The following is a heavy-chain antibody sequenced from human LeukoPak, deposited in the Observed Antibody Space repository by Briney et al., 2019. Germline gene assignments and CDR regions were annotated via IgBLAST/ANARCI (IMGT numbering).Heavy chain of an antibody. D-gene: IGHD3-10*01. CDR3: ARRRGAHTANALDI. CDR2: IYSSGST. J-gene: IGHJ3*02. V-gene: IGHV4-59*08. CDR1: GGSINSYY. Sequence: SETLSLTCTVSGGSINSYYWSWIRQPPGKGLEWIGYIYSSGSTNYNPSLKSRVTISVDTSKNQFSLKLSSVTAADTAVYYCARRRGAHTANALDIWGQGTMVTVSS.